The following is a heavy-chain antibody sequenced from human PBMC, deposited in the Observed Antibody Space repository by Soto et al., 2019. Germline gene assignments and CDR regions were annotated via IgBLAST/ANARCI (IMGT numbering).Heavy chain of an antibody. CDR3: ARNYYDSSGYFDY. D-gene: IGHD3-22*01. CDR1: GVSVSSGSYY. J-gene: IGHJ4*02. Sequence: PSETLSLTCTVSGVSVSSGSYYWSWIRQPPGKGLEWIGYIYYSGSTNYNPSLKSRVTISVDTSKNQFSLKLSSVTAADTAVYYCARNYYDSSGYFDYWGQGTLGTVS. V-gene: IGHV4-61*01. CDR2: IYYSGST.